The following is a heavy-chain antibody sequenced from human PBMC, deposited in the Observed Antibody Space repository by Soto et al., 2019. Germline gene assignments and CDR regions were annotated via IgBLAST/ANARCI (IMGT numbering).Heavy chain of an antibody. CDR3: ARHTPAISISDH. J-gene: IGHJ4*02. Sequence: PEETLSLTCTVSGGAISSYYWSWIRQPPGKGLEWIGYIYYSGSTNYNPSLKSRVTISVDTSKSQFSLKLSSVTAADTAVYYCARHTPAISISDHWGQGTLVTVSS. CDR2: IYYSGST. V-gene: IGHV4-59*08. D-gene: IGHD2-15*01. CDR1: GGAISSYY.